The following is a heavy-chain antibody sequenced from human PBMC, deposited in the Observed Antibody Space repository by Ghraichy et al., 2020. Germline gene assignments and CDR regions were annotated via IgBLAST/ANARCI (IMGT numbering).Heavy chain of an antibody. D-gene: IGHD5-18*01. J-gene: IGHJ4*02. CDR3: AKDQQGWMQIWLYYFDY. V-gene: IGHV3-23*01. CDR1: GFTFSSYG. Sequence: LSLTCAASGFTFSSYGMSWVRQAPGKGLEWVSAISGSGGSTYYADSVKGRFTISRDNSKNTLYLQMNSLRAEDTAVYYCAKDQQGWMQIWLYYFDYWGQGTLVTVSS. CDR2: ISGSGGST.